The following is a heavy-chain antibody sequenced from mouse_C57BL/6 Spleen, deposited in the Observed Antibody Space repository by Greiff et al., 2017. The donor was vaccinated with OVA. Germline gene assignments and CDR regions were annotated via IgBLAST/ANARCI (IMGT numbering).Heavy chain of an antibody. Sequence: QVQLQQSGPELVKPGASVKISCKASGYAFSSSWMNWVKQRPGKGLGWIGRIYPGDGDTNYNGKVKGKATLTADQSSSPAYMQLRSLTSEDSAVYFCARLHYYGSRGDANGFWGQGTSVTVSS. V-gene: IGHV1-82*01. CDR1: GYAFSSSW. CDR3: ARLHYYGSRGDANGF. CDR2: IYPGDGDT. J-gene: IGHJ4*01. D-gene: IGHD1-1*01.